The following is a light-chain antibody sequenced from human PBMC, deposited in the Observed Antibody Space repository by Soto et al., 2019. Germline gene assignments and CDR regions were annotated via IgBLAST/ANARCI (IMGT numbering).Light chain of an antibody. CDR1: RGIGST. CDR3: QHYVTWPLA. CDR2: DTS. Sequence: EVVMTQSPATLSVSPGERATLSCRASRGIGSTLAWYQLKPGQTPRLLIYDTSTRATGVPARFIGSASGTEFTLTITSLQSEDFALYYCQHYVTWPLAFGGGTRVENK. J-gene: IGKJ4*01. V-gene: IGKV3-15*01.